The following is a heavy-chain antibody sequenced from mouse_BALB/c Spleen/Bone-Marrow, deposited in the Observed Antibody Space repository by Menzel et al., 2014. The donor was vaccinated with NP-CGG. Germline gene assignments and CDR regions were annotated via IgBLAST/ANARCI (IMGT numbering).Heavy chain of an antibody. D-gene: IGHD2-2*01. CDR3: ARQRGYAYAMDY. V-gene: IGHV5-12-1*01. CDR2: ISSGGSNT. Sequence: EVHLVEPGGGLVKPGGSLKFSCAASGFAFSGYDMSWVRQTPEKRLEWVAYISSGGSNTYYPDTVKGRFTISRDNAKNTLYLQMNSLKSEDTAMYYCARQRGYAYAMDYWGQGISVTVSS. CDR1: GFAFSGYD. J-gene: IGHJ4*01.